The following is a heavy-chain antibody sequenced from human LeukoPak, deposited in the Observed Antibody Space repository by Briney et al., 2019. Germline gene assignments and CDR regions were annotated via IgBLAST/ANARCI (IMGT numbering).Heavy chain of an antibody. CDR2: ISGSGGNT. V-gene: IGHV3-23*01. CDR3: AKDGAGVYYGMDV. Sequence: GGALRLSCAGSGFTFSSYAMSWVRQAPGKGLEWVSAISGSGGNTYYADSVKGRFTISRDNSKNTLYLQMNSLRAEDTAVYYCAKDGAGVYYGMDVWGQGTTVTVSS. J-gene: IGHJ6*02. CDR1: GFTFSSYA. D-gene: IGHD6-19*01.